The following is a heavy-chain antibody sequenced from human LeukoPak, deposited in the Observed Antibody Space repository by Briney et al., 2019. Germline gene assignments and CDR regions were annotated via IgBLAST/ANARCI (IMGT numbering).Heavy chain of an antibody. CDR3: ARGRGGGLLEWLLPDY. Sequence: ASVKVSCKASGYTFTGYYMHWVRQAPGQGLEWMGWINPNSGGTNYAQKFQGRVTMTRDTSISTAYMELSRLRSDDTAVYYCARGRGGGLLEWLLPDYRGQGTLVTVSS. J-gene: IGHJ4*02. D-gene: IGHD3-3*01. CDR1: GYTFTGYY. V-gene: IGHV1-2*02. CDR2: INPNSGGT.